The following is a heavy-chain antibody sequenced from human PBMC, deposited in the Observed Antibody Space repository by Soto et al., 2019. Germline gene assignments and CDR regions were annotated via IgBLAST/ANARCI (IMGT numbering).Heavy chain of an antibody. CDR3: ASSVAKYYYDGMDV. Sequence: QVQLVQSGAEVKKPGSSVKVSCKASGGTFSSYAISWVRQAPGQGLEWMGGIIPIFGTANYAQKFQGRVTITADESTSTDYKELSSLRSEDTAVYYCASSVAKYYYDGMDVWGQGPTVTVSS. CDR2: IIPIFGTA. J-gene: IGHJ6*01. CDR1: GGTFSSYA. D-gene: IGHD5-12*01. V-gene: IGHV1-69*12.